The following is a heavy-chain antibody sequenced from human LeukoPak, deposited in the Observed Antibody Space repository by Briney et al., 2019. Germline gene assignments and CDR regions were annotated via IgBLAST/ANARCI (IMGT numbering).Heavy chain of an antibody. D-gene: IGHD6-19*01. CDR2: IYYSGST. V-gene: IGHV4-39*07. CDR1: GGSISSSSYY. J-gene: IGHJ4*02. CDR3: ARDKDLHSSGWYAN. Sequence: ASETLSLTCTVSGGSISSSSYYWGWIRQPPGKGLEWIGSIYYSGSTYYNPSLKSRVTISVDTSKNQFSLKLSSVTAADTAVYYCARDKDLHSSGWYANWGQGTLVTVSS.